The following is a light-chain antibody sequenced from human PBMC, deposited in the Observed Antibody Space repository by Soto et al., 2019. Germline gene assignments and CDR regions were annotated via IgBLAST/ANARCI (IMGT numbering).Light chain of an antibody. V-gene: IGKV2-28*01. CDR2: LGS. CDR1: QSLLHSNGYNY. J-gene: IGKJ1*01. CDR3: MQALQTPRT. Sequence: IVMTQSPLSLPVTPAEPAPISCRSSQSLLHSNGYNYLDWYLQKPGQSPQLLIYLGSNRSSGVPDRFSGSGSGTDFTLKISRVEAEDVGVYYCMQALQTPRTFVQGTKVDIK.